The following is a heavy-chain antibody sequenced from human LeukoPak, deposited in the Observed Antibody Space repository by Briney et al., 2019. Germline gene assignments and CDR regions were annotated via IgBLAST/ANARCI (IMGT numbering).Heavy chain of an antibody. CDR2: IYTSGST. Sequence: SGTLSLTCTVSGGSISSYYWSWIRQPAGKGLEWIGRIYTSGSTNYNPSLKSRVTMSVDTSKNQFSLKLSSVTAADTAVYYCASGEVGATSFDYWGQGTLVTVSS. D-gene: IGHD1-26*01. CDR3: ASGEVGATSFDY. CDR1: GGSISSYY. V-gene: IGHV4-4*07. J-gene: IGHJ4*02.